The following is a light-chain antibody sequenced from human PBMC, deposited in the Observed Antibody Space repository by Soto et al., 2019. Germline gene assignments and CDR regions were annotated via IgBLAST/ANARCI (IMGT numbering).Light chain of an antibody. CDR2: EVN. Sequence: QSALTQPASVSGSPGQSITISCTGTSSDIGGYKYVSWYQQHPGKAPKVMIFEVNNRPSGVSNRFSGSKSGNTAFLTISGLQTEDEADYYCSSYRSSGILVFGGGTKLTVL. J-gene: IGLJ2*01. CDR3: SSYRSSGILV. CDR1: SSDIGGYKY. V-gene: IGLV2-14*03.